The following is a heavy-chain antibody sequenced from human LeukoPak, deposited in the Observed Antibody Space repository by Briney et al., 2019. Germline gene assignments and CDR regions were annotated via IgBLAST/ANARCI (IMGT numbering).Heavy chain of an antibody. Sequence: PSETLSLTCTVSGGSISSGSYYWSWIRQPAGKGLEWIGRIYTSGSTNYNPSLKSRVTISVDTSKNQFSLKLSSVTAADTAVYYCAALGYGPSYSTDYWGQGTLVTVSS. CDR3: AALGYGPSYSTDY. D-gene: IGHD5-18*01. V-gene: IGHV4-61*02. J-gene: IGHJ4*02. CDR2: IYTSGST. CDR1: GGSISSGSYY.